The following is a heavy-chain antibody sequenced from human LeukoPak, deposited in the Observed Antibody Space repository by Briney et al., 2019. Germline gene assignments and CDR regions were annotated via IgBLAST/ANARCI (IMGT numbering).Heavy chain of an antibody. CDR2: ISSSSSYI. J-gene: IGHJ6*02. CDR3: AKDNPLPRHYGMDA. D-gene: IGHD1-14*01. CDR1: GFTFSSYS. Sequence: TGGSLRLSCAASGFTFSSYSMNWVRQAPGKGLEWVSSISSSSSYIYYADSVKGRFTISRDNAKNSLYLQMNSLRAEDTAVYYCAKDNPLPRHYGMDAWGQGTTVTVSS. V-gene: IGHV3-21*01.